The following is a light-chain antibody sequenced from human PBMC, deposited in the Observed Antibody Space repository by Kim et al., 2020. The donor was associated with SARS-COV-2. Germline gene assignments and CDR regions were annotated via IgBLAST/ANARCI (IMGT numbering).Light chain of an antibody. CDR2: SDN. CDR1: SSNIGSIT. J-gene: IGLJ2*01. V-gene: IGLV1-44*01. Sequence: GQRITISCSGSSSNIGSITVNWYQQLPGKAHKRRNYSDNQRPSWVPDRFSGSKSGTSASRAISGLQSEDEGDYYCAAWDGSMNGVVFGGGTQLTVI. CDR3: AAWDGSMNGVV.